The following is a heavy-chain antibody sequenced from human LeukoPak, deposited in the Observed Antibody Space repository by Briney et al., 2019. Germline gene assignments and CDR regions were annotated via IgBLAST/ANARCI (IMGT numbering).Heavy chain of an antibody. CDR2: INAGNGNT. CDR1: GYSFTSYA. Sequence: ASVKVSCKASGYSFTSYAMHWVRQAPGQRLEWMGWINAGNGNTKCSQKFQGRVTMTRDTSTSTVYMELSSLRSEDTAVYYCARDLLWFGVPSYNWFDPWGQGTLVTVSS. J-gene: IGHJ5*02. D-gene: IGHD3-10*01. CDR3: ARDLLWFGVPSYNWFDP. V-gene: IGHV1-3*01.